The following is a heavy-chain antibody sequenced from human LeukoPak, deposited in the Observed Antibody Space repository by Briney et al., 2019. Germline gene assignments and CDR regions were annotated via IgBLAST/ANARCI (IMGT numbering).Heavy chain of an antibody. Sequence: PSETLSLTCTVSGGSISRNNYYWDWIRQPPGKGLEYIGSIYYSGSTYYTPSLKSRVTISVDTSKNQFSLKLSSVTAADTAVYYCAREGRRYDILTGYYNGDAFDIWGQGTMVTVSS. CDR2: IYYSGST. J-gene: IGHJ3*02. CDR3: AREGRRYDILTGYYNGDAFDI. CDR1: GGSISRNNYY. V-gene: IGHV4-39*07. D-gene: IGHD3-9*01.